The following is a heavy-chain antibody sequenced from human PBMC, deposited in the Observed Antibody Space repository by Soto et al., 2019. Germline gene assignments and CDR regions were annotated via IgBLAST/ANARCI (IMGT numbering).Heavy chain of an antibody. V-gene: IGHV4-59*08. Sequence: PSETLSLTCTVSGGSISSYYWSWIRQPPGKGLEWIGYIYYSGSTNYNPSLKSRVTISVDTSKNQFSLKLSSVTAADTAVYYCARHLATMDYYYGMDVWGQGTTVTVSS. J-gene: IGHJ6*02. CDR3: ARHLATMDYYYGMDV. CDR1: GGSISSYY. CDR2: IYYSGST. D-gene: IGHD3-10*01.